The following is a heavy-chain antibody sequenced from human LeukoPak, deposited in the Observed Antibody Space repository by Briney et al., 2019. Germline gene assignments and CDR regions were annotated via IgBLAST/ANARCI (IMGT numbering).Heavy chain of an antibody. CDR2: MNPNSGNT. J-gene: IGHJ5*02. D-gene: IGHD3-3*01. V-gene: IGHV1-8*01. CDR1: GYTFTSYD. Sequence: ASVKVSCKASGYTFTSYDINWVRQAPGQGLEWMGWMNPNSGNTAYAQKFQGRVTMTRSTSTSTAYMEPSSLRSEDTAVYYCAKVANTRGNWFDPWGQGTLVTVSS. CDR3: AKVANTRGNWFDP.